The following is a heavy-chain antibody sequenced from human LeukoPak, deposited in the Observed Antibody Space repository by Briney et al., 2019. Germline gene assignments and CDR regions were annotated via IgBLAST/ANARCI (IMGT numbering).Heavy chain of an antibody. CDR2: ISAYNGNT. CDR3: ARVPIPPYSSSWYRPFDY. Sequence: ASVKVSCKASGYTFNNYGVTWVRQAPGQGLEWMGWISAYNGNTNYAQKLQGRVTMTTDTSTSTAYMELRSLRSDDSAVYFCARVPIPPYSSSWYRPFDYWGQGTLVTVSS. J-gene: IGHJ4*02. V-gene: IGHV1-18*01. D-gene: IGHD6-13*01. CDR1: GYTFNNYG.